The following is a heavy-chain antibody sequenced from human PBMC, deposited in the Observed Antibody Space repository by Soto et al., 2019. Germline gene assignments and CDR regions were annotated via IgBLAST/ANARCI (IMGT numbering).Heavy chain of an antibody. CDR1: GFTFSTFS. CDR2: ISGGGRPI. D-gene: IGHD6-19*01. Sequence: EVQLVESGGGSVQPGGSLRLSCAASGFTFSTFSMNWVRQAPGRGLEWVSYISGGGRPISYADSVKGRFTISRDKAKNSLDLQMDSLTDEDTAVYYCARDLGWAFDSWGQGTLVTVSS. J-gene: IGHJ4*02. CDR3: ARDLGWAFDS. V-gene: IGHV3-48*02.